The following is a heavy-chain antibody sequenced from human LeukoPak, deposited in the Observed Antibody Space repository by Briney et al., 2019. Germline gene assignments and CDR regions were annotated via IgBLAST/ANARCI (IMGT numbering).Heavy chain of an antibody. V-gene: IGHV1-46*01. D-gene: IGHD5-12*01. CDR1: GYTFTSYY. CDR3: ARERLGLRRYYYYGMDV. Sequence: ASVKVSCKAFGYTFTSYYMHWVRQAPGQGLEWMGIINPSGGSTSYAQKFQGRVTMTRDTSTSTVYMELSSLRSEDTAVYYCARERLGLRRYYYYGMDVWGQGTTVTVSS. J-gene: IGHJ6*02. CDR2: INPSGGST.